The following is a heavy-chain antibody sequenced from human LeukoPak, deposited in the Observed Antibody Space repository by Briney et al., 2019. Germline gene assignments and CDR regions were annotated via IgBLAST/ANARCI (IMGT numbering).Heavy chain of an antibody. Sequence: GGSLRLSCAASGFTFSSYWMSWVRQAPGKGLEWVANIKQDGSEKYYVDSVKGRFTISRDNAKNPLYLQMNSLRAEDTAVYYCARKPYDILTGYWDYYYGMDVWGQGTTVTVSS. CDR2: IKQDGSEK. J-gene: IGHJ6*02. CDR1: GFTFSSYW. D-gene: IGHD3-9*01. V-gene: IGHV3-7*01. CDR3: ARKPYDILTGYWDYYYGMDV.